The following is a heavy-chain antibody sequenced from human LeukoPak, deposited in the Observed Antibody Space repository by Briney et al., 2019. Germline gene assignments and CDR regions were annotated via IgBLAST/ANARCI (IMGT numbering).Heavy chain of an antibody. Sequence: PSETLSLTCTVSGGSISSYYWSWIRQPPGKGLEWIGYIYYSGSTNYNPSLKSRVTISVDTSKNQFSLKLSSVTAADTAVYYCARENTETELVGWGQGTLVTVSS. J-gene: IGHJ4*02. CDR2: IYYSGST. V-gene: IGHV4-59*12. D-gene: IGHD6-6*01. CDR3: ARENTETELVG. CDR1: GGSISSYY.